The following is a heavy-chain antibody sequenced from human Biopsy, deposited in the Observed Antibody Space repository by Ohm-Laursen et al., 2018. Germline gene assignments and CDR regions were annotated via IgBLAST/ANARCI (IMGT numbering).Heavy chain of an antibody. CDR2: IFYRGST. J-gene: IGHJ5*02. V-gene: IGHV4-39*01. Sequence: SQTLSLTCTVSGGSISNNNYSWGWIRQPPGKGLEWIGSIFYRGSTHYKPSLKSRVNISVDTSKNQFSLKLNSVTAADTAVYYCARDYDTSGYYYVSWGQGTLVTVSS. D-gene: IGHD3-22*01. CDR3: ARDYDTSGYYYVS. CDR1: GGSISNNNYS.